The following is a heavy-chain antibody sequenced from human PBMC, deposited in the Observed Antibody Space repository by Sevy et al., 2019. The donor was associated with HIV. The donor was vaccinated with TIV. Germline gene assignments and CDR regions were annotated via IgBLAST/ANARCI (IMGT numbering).Heavy chain of an antibody. D-gene: IGHD6-19*01. Sequence: GGSLRLSCAASGFTFSSYWMSWVRQAPGKGLEWVANIKQDGSEKYYVNSVKGRFTISRDNAKNPLYLQMNSLRAEDTAVYYCASGSGSSGWYYFDYWGQGTLVTVSS. V-gene: IGHV3-7*01. J-gene: IGHJ4*02. CDR3: ASGSGSSGWYYFDY. CDR1: GFTFSSYW. CDR2: IKQDGSEK.